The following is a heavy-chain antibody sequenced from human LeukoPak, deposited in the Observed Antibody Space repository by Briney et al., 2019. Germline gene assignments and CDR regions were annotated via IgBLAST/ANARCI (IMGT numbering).Heavy chain of an antibody. J-gene: IGHJ4*02. D-gene: IGHD3-3*01. Sequence: GGSLRLSCAASGFTFSSYTMHWVRQAPGKGLEWVGVILHDGSNKYYAESVKGRFTISRDNSKNTVYLQMSSLRGEDTAVYYCTTDPQRGYYFDYWGQGTLVTVSS. CDR3: TTDPQRGYYFDY. CDR2: ILHDGSNK. V-gene: IGHV3-30*04. CDR1: GFTFSSYT.